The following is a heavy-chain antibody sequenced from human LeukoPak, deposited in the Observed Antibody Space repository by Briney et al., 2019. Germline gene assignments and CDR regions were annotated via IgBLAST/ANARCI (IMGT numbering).Heavy chain of an antibody. J-gene: IGHJ3*02. D-gene: IGHD4-17*01. CDR1: GGTFSSYA. CDR3: AREGPPGRAVTARIDAFDI. Sequence: GASVKVSCKASGGTFSSYAISWVRQAPGQGLEWMGGLIPIFGTANYAQKFQGRVTITADESTSTAYMELSSLRSEDTAVYYCAREGPPGRAVTARIDAFDIWGQGTMVTVSS. CDR2: LIPIFGTA. V-gene: IGHV1-69*13.